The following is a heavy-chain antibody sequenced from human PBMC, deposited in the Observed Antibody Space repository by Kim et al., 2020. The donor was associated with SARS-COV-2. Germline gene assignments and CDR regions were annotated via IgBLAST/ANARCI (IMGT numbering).Heavy chain of an antibody. CDR3: ARGWGGYFDY. D-gene: IGHD2-15*01. CDR2: A. Sequence: ASYSQSFQGSVALTRDTSASTVYMELSSLRSEDTAVYYCARGWGGYFDYWGQGTLVTVSS. J-gene: IGHJ4*02. V-gene: IGHV1-3*01.